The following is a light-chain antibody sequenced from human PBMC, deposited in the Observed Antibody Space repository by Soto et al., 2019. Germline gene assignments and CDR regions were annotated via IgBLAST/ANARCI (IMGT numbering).Light chain of an antibody. J-gene: IGKJ1*01. CDR3: QQCYMGWT. Sequence: DIQMTPSPSTLSASVGDRVTITCRASQRIGRFLAWYQHQPGTAPKLLIYDASTLESGVPTRFSGTGSGTEFTFSITSLQPEDFGTYYCQQCYMGWTFGQGTKVDFK. CDR1: QRIGRF. V-gene: IGKV1-5*01. CDR2: DAS.